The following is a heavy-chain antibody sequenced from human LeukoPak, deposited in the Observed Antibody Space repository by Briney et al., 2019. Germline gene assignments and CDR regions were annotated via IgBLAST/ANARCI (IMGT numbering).Heavy chain of an antibody. CDR3: ARGADSSSWYYFDY. CDR1: GFTFSSYA. D-gene: IGHD6-13*01. V-gene: IGHV3-64*01. CDR2: ISSNGGST. Sequence: PGGSLRLSCAASGFTFSSYAMHRVRQAPGKGLEYVSAISSNGGSTYYANSVKGRFTISRDNSKNTLYLQMGSLRAEDMAVYYCARGADSSSWYYFDYWGQGTLVTVSS. J-gene: IGHJ4*02.